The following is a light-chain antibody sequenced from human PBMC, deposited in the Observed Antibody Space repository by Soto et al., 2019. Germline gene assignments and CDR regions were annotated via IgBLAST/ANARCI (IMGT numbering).Light chain of an antibody. CDR1: SSDVGGYNY. J-gene: IGLJ1*01. Sequence: QSALTQPASVSGSPGQSITISCTGTSSDVGGYNYVSWYQQHPGKAPKLMIYEVSNRPSGVSNRFSGSKSGNTASLTISGLQAEDEADYYCSSYTSSSTLVFGTGTKATVL. CDR3: SSYTSSSTLV. V-gene: IGLV2-14*01. CDR2: EVS.